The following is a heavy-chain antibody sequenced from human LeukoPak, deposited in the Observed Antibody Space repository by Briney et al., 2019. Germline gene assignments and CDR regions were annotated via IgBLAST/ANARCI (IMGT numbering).Heavy chain of an antibody. CDR1: GGSISSYY. CDR3: ARDSTVVTPAGYYYYYMDV. V-gene: IGHV4-59*01. J-gene: IGHJ6*03. D-gene: IGHD4-23*01. CDR2: IYYSGST. Sequence: SETLSLTCTVSGGSISSYYWSWIRQPPGKGLEWIGYIYYSGSTNYNPSLKSRVTISVDTSKNQFSLKLSSVTAADTAVYYCARDSTVVTPAGYYYYYMDVWGKGTTVTVSS.